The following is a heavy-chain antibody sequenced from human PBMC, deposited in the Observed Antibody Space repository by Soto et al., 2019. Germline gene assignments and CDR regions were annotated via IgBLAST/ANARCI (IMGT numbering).Heavy chain of an antibody. D-gene: IGHD4-17*01. CDR2: IYHTEST. J-gene: IGHJ4*02. CDR3: ARYDFGTFDY. CDR1: GDSISSSFW. Sequence: PSETLSLTCAVSGDSISSSFWWSWVRQPPGKGLEWIGEIYHTESTVYNPSLKSRVPISVDKSKNQFSLNLDSVTAADTAVYYRARYDFGTFDYWGRGILATVSS. V-gene: IGHV4-4*02.